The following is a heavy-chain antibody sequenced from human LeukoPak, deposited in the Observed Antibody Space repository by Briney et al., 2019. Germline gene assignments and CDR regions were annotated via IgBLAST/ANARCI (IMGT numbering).Heavy chain of an antibody. Sequence: ASVKVSCKASGYTFTSYYMHWVRQAPGQGLEWMGITNPSGGSTSYAQKFQGRVTMTRDVSTSTVYMELSSLRSEDTAVYYCARDLGDSYGGYWGQGTLVTVSS. V-gene: IGHV1-46*01. D-gene: IGHD5-18*01. CDR3: ARDLGDSYGGY. CDR1: GYTFTSYY. CDR2: TNPSGGST. J-gene: IGHJ4*02.